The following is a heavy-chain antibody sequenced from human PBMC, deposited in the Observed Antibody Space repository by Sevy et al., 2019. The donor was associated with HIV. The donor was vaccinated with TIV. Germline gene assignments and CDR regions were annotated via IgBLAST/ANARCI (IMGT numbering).Heavy chain of an antibody. V-gene: IGHV4-61*01. J-gene: IGHJ6*02. CDR1: GGSVSNDTYY. CDR2: IYYNVRI. D-gene: IGHD1-26*01. CDR3: TRVGGLTDYGMDV. Sequence: SETLSLTCTVSGGSVSNDTYYWTWIRQPPGKGLEFIGYIYYNVRINYNPSLKSRVTISVDTSKNQFSLKVTSVTAADTAVYYCTRVGGLTDYGMDVWGQGTTVTVSS.